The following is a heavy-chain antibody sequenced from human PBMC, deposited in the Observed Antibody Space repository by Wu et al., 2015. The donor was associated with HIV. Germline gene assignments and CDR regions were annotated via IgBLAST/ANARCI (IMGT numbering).Heavy chain of an antibody. CDR1: GYTFTDYY. V-gene: IGHV1-18*04. CDR3: ARLGPPCSTDTCYYHFDY. D-gene: IGHD2-2*01. CDR2: VSIYNGNT. J-gene: IGHJ4*02. Sequence: QVQLVQSAAEVKKPGASVKVSCKASGYTFTDYYIHWVRQAPGQGLEWMGWVSIYNGNTDYAQKFQGRVTMTRDTSTTTAYMELRSLRSDDTALYYCARLGPPCSTDTCYYHFDYWGQGTLVTVSS.